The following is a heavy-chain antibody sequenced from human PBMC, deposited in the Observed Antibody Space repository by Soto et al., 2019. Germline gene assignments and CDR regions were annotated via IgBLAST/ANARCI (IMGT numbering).Heavy chain of an antibody. V-gene: IGHV4-30-2*01. CDR1: GGSISSGSYS. CDR3: ARNMAYSTSSGPGY. Sequence: SSETLSLTCAVSGGSISSGSYSWSWIRQPPGKGLGWIGYIYHSGSTYYNPSLKSRVTISVDKSKNQFSLNLTSVTAADTAVYYCARNMAYSTSSGPGYWGQGTLVTVSS. D-gene: IGHD6-6*01. CDR2: IYHSGST. J-gene: IGHJ4*02.